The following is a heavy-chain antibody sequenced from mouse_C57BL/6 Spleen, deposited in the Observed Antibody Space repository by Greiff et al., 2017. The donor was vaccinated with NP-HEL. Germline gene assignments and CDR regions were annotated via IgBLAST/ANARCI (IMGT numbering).Heavy chain of an antibody. V-gene: IGHV1-59*01. CDR3: ARGGVVATRYDMDY. CDR1: GYTFTSYW. Sequence: VQLQQPGAELVRPGTSVKLSCKASGYTFTSYWMHWVKQRPGQGLEWIGVIDPSDSYTNYNQKFKGKATLTVDTSSITAYMQRSSLTYEDSAFYYCARGGVVATRYDMDYWGQGTSVTVSS. CDR2: IDPSDSYT. D-gene: IGHD1-1*01. J-gene: IGHJ4*01.